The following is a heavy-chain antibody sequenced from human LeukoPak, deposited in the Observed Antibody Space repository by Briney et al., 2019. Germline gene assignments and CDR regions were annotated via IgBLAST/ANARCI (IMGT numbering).Heavy chain of an antibody. CDR1: GFIFSSYS. Sequence: GGSLRLSCAASGFIFSSYSMNWVRQAPGRGLEWISYIGLASGFTSYADSVKGRFTISSDTARNSLYLHMHSLRAEDTAVYYCARDHNWAFDYWGQGALVTASS. V-gene: IGHV3-21*05. CDR2: IGLASGFT. J-gene: IGHJ4*02. D-gene: IGHD1-20*01. CDR3: ARDHNWAFDY.